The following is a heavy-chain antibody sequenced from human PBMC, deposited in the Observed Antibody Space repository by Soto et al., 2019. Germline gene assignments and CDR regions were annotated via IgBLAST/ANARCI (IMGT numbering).Heavy chain of an antibody. Sequence: ASVKVSCKASGYTFTSYAMHWVRQAPGQRLEWMGWINAGNGNTKYSQKFQGRVTITRDTSASTAYMELSSLRSEDTAVYYCARAIVVVVAATPGAFDIWGQVTMVSVS. J-gene: IGHJ3*02. CDR2: INAGNGNT. CDR3: ARAIVVVVAATPGAFDI. D-gene: IGHD2-15*01. CDR1: GYTFTSYA. V-gene: IGHV1-3*01.